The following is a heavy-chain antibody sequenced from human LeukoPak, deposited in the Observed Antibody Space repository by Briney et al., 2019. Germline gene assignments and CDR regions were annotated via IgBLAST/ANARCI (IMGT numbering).Heavy chain of an antibody. J-gene: IGHJ4*02. CDR1: GVTFSSYD. Sequence: GGSLTLSCAASGVTFSSYDMIWFRQTPGKGLEWVSFISTSGSSIYYADSVKGRFTVSRDNAKDSLNLQMDSLRAEDTAVYYCARNQYTSGSFYWGQGTLVTVSS. CDR3: ARNQYTSGSFY. V-gene: IGHV3-48*03. CDR2: ISTSGSSI. D-gene: IGHD3-10*01.